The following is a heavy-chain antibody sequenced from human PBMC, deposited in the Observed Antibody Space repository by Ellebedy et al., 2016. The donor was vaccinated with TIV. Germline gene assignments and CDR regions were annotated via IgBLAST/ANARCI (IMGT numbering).Heavy chain of an antibody. J-gene: IGHJ4*02. CDR2: MNPNSGNT. D-gene: IGHD2-8*01. CDR3: ARRQLYMSDY. Sequence: ASVKVSCKASGGTFRSYALSWVRQATGQGLEWMGWMNPNSGNTGYAQRFQGRVTMTRNTSISTAYMELSSLTSDDTAVYYCARRQLYMSDYWGQGTLVTVSS. V-gene: IGHV1-8*02. CDR1: GGTFRSYA.